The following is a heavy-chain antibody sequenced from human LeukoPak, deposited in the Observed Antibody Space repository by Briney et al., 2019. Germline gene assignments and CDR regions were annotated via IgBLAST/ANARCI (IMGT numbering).Heavy chain of an antibody. CDR1: GFTFTTYW. D-gene: IGHD6-19*01. CDR2: INTDGSSA. CDR3: ARGGWGFDD. J-gene: IGHJ4*02. V-gene: IGHV3-74*01. Sequence: PGGSLRLSCAASGFTFTTYWMHWVRQAPGKGLVWVSRINTDGSSASYADSVKGRSTISRDTAKNTLYLQMNSLRAEDTAVYYCARGGWGFDDWGQGTLVAVSS.